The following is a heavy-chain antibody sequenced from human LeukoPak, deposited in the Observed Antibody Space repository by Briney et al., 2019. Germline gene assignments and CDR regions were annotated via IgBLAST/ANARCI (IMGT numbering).Heavy chain of an antibody. CDR3: ARRGTYYYDSSGYLPDAFDI. D-gene: IGHD3-22*01. J-gene: IGHJ3*02. Sequence: SGTLSLTCAVSGGSISSSNWWSWVRQPPGKGLEWIGEIYHSGSTNCNPFLKSRVTISVDKSKNQFSLKLSSVTAADTTVYYCARRGTYYYDSSGYLPDAFDIWGQGTMVTVSS. CDR1: GGSISSSNW. V-gene: IGHV4-4*02. CDR2: IYHSGST.